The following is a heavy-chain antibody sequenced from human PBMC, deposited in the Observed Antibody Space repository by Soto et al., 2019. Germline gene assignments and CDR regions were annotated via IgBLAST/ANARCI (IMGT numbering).Heavy chain of an antibody. CDR3: ARDQGGGMVRGKNYYYGMDV. Sequence: PSETLSLTCTVSGGSISSGGYYWSWIRQHPGKGLEWIGYIYYSGSTYYNPSLKSRVTISVDTSKNQFSLKLSSVTAADTAVYYCARDQGGGMVRGKNYYYGMDVWGQGTTVTVSS. J-gene: IGHJ6*02. CDR1: GGSISSGGYY. CDR2: IYYSGST. D-gene: IGHD3-10*01. V-gene: IGHV4-31*03.